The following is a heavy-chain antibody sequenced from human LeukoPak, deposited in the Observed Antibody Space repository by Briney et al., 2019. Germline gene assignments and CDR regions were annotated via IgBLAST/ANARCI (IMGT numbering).Heavy chain of an antibody. CDR2: ISSGGSTK. CDR3: VRTRGSYSSGWYTVDY. Sequence: GGSLRLSCAASRFTFSDYYMSWIRQAPGKGLEWVSCISSGGSTKYYADSVKGRFTVSRDNAKNSLYLQMNSLRAEDTAVYYCVRTRGSYSSGWYTVDYWGQGTLVTVSS. CDR1: RFTFSDYY. V-gene: IGHV3-11*04. D-gene: IGHD6-19*01. J-gene: IGHJ4*02.